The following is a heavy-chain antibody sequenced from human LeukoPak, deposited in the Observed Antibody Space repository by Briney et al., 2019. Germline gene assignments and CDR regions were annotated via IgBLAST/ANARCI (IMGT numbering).Heavy chain of an antibody. V-gene: IGHV4-30-4*08. CDR2: IYYSGST. D-gene: IGHD6-13*01. J-gene: IGHJ4*02. CDR3: ARGKWVAAAGMLDY. CDR1: GGSISSGDYY. Sequence: PSQTLSLTCTVSGGSISSGDYYWSWIRQPPGKGLEWIGYIYYSGSTYYNPSLKSRVTISVDTSKNQFSLKLSSVTAADTGVYYCARGKWVAAAGMLDYWGQGTLVTVSS.